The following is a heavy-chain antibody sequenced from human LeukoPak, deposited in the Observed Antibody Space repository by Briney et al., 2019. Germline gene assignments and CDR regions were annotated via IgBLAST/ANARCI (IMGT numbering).Heavy chain of an antibody. D-gene: IGHD3-22*01. V-gene: IGHV3-23*01. CDR1: GFTFNNYA. Sequence: GESLRLSCAASGFTFNNYAMSWVRQAPGKGPEWVSAISGSGGSTYYADSVKGRFTISRDNSKNTLYLQMNSLRAEDTAVYYCAKMSITMIVVGNAGDFDYWGQGTLVTVSS. J-gene: IGHJ4*02. CDR2: ISGSGGST. CDR3: AKMSITMIVVGNAGDFDY.